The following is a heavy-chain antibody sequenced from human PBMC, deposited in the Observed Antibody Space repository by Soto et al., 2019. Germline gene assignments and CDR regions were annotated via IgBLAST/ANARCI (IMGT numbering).Heavy chain of an antibody. CDR1: GGTFSSYA. CDR3: ARVPLHYGDYYYYGMDV. CDR2: IIPIFGTA. J-gene: IGHJ6*02. D-gene: IGHD4-17*01. Sequence: SVNVSCKASGGTFSSYAISWVRQAPGQGLEWMGGIIPIFGTANYAQKFQGRVTITADESTSTAYMELSSLRSEDTAVYYCARVPLHYGDYYYYGMDVCGQGTKVIVSS. V-gene: IGHV1-69*13.